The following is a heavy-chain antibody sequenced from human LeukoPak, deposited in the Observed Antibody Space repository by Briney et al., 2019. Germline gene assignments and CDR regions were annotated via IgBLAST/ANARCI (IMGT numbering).Heavy chain of an antibody. CDR1: GFTFSSYG. CDR3: AKAGGRAQTPFDP. J-gene: IGHJ5*02. D-gene: IGHD2-15*01. V-gene: IGHV3-30*18. CDR2: ISYDGSNK. Sequence: PGRSLRLSCAASGFTFSSYGMHWVRQAPGKGLEWVAVISYDGSNKYYVDSVKGRFTISRDNSKNTLYLQMNSLRAEDTAVYYCAKAGGRAQTPFDPWGQGTLVTVSS.